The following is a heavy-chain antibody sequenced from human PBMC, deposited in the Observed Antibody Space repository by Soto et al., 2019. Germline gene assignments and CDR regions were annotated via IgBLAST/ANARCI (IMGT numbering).Heavy chain of an antibody. CDR1: GFTFSDYY. D-gene: IGHD1-20*01. Sequence: GGSLRLSCAASGFTFSDYYMNWIRQAPGKGLEWVSYISSSDSTIYYADSVKGRFTISRDNAKNSLYLQMNSLRAEETAVYYCAREPPYNWNRSFDYWGQGTLVTVSS. V-gene: IGHV3-11*01. CDR2: ISSSDSTI. J-gene: IGHJ4*02. CDR3: AREPPYNWNRSFDY.